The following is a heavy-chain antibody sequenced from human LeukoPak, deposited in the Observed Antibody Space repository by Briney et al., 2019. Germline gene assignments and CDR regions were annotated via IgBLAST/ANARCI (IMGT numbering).Heavy chain of an antibody. Sequence: SETLSLTCGVYGGSFRGYYWSWIRHPPGKGLEWSGEIKLRGSTNHNPALKGRITISVKTSNNQISLKLDSVTTSHPGVYYRCGPYRYGVDAFDIWGQGKMVTVSS. CDR2: IKLRGST. CDR1: GGSFRGYY. CDR3: CGPYRYGVDAFDI. V-gene: IGHV4-34*06. J-gene: IGHJ3*02. D-gene: IGHD5-18*01.